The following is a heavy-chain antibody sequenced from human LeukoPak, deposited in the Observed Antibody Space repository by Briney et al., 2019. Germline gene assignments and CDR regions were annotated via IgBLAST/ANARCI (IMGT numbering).Heavy chain of an antibody. Sequence: SVKVSCTASGGTFSSYAISWVRQAPGQGLEWMGRIIPIPGIANYAQKFQGRVTITADKSTSTAYMELSSLRSEDTAVYYCAREGDILTGYPPYYFDYWGQGTLVTVSS. CDR1: GGTFSSYA. J-gene: IGHJ4*02. D-gene: IGHD3-9*01. CDR3: AREGDILTGYPPYYFDY. CDR2: IIPIPGIA. V-gene: IGHV1-69*04.